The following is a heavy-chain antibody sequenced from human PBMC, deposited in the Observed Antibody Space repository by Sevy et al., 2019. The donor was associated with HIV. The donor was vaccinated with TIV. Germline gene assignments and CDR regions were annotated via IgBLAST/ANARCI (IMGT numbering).Heavy chain of an antibody. J-gene: IGHJ4*02. CDR2: IKSKTDGGTT. Sequence: GGSLRLSCAASGFTFSNASMSWVRQAPGKGLEWVGRIKSKTDGGTTDYAAPVKGRFTISRDDSKNTLYLQMNSLKTEDTAVYYCTTDSSVNLVDYWGQGTLVTVSP. CDR3: TTDSSVNLVDY. V-gene: IGHV3-15*01. CDR1: GFTFSNAS. D-gene: IGHD4-17*01.